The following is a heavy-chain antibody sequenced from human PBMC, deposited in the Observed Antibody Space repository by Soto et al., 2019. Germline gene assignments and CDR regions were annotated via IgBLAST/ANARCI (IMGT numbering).Heavy chain of an antibody. CDR2: MYYGGRT. Sequence: SETLSLTCTVSGGSISSYYWSWIRQPPGKGLEWIGYMYYGGRTNYNPSLKSRVTISVDTSKMQVSLKLSSVTAADTAVYFCARGTPSPLIVRSSRGPWLDPWGQGTLVTVSS. V-gene: IGHV4-59*08. J-gene: IGHJ5*02. CDR3: ARGTPSPLIVRSSRGPWLDP. D-gene: IGHD2-15*01. CDR1: GGSISSYY.